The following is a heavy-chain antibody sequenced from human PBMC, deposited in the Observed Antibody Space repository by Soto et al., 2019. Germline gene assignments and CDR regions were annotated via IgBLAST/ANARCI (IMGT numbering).Heavy chain of an antibody. Sequence: EVQLVESGGGLVQPGGSLRLSCAASGFSFSSYWMHWVRQAPGKGLVWVSRISTDGTSTSYAESVQGRLTISRDNTKNKLYLQMNSLRVDDTAVYYCTSGGTVTSRWGLFYYWGQGVPVTVAS. CDR2: ISTDGTST. J-gene: IGHJ4*02. D-gene: IGHD4-17*01. CDR3: TSGGTVTSRWGLFYY. CDR1: GFSFSSYW. V-gene: IGHV3-74*01.